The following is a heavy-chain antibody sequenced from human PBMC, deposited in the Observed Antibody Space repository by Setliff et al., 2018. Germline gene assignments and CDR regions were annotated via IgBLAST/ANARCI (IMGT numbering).Heavy chain of an antibody. CDR1: DDSISSRHYY. CDR2: IYTSWST. CDR3: ARMSGFLYMDV. Sequence: KPSETLFLTCTVSDDSISSRHYYWSWIRQPAGKGLEWLGQIYTSWSTNYNPSLKGRATLSIDASKKQFSLKLTSVTAADTAVYYCARMSGFLYMDVWGKGTTVTVSS. D-gene: IGHD3-3*01. V-gene: IGHV4-61*09. J-gene: IGHJ6*03.